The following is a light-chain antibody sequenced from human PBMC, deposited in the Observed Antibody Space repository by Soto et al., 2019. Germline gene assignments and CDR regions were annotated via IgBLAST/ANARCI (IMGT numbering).Light chain of an antibody. V-gene: IGKV3-15*01. CDR2: GAS. CDR1: HSVSNT. Sequence: ETVMTQSQATLSVTPAQSSTLSCRASHSVSNTLAWYQQKPGQAPRLLIYGASNRATGIPARFSGSGSGTEFTLTISSLQPEDFEIYYCQQYNNWPITFGQGTLLEI. CDR3: QQYNNWPIT. J-gene: IGKJ5*01.